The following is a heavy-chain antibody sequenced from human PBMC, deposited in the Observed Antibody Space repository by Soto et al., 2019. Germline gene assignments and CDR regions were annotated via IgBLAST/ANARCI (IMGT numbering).Heavy chain of an antibody. CDR2: IFYTGSA. Sequence: QVQLQESGPGLVKPSQTLSLTCTVSGGSVSSGPYYWTWIRQHPGKGLEWIGNIFYTGSANYNPSLKSRRSISVDTSKNQFSLKLTSLTAADTAIYYCARERVRRDNKSYGMDVWGQGTTVTVSS. CDR1: GGSVSSGPYY. J-gene: IGHJ6*02. V-gene: IGHV4-31*03. D-gene: IGHD2-21*01. CDR3: ARERVRRDNKSYGMDV.